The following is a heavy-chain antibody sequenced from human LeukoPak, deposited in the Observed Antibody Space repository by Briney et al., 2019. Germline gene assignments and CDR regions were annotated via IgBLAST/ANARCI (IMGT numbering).Heavy chain of an antibody. CDR1: GFTFSSYE. Sequence: PGGSLRLSCAASGFTFSSYEMNWVRQAPGKGLEWVSYISSSGSTIYYADSVKGRFTISRDNAKNSLYLQMNSLRAEDTAVYYRARDIAAAGTGYEHWGQGTLVTVSS. D-gene: IGHD6-13*01. CDR2: ISSSGSTI. V-gene: IGHV3-48*03. J-gene: IGHJ1*01. CDR3: ARDIAAAGTGYEH.